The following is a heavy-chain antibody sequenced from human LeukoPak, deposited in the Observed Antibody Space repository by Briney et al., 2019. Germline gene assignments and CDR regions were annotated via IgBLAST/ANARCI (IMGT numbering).Heavy chain of an antibody. CDR2: ISSSSSYI. J-gene: IGHJ4*02. CDR1: GFTLSNYN. V-gene: IGHV3-21*01. Sequence: GGSLRLSCAASGFTLSNYNMNWVRQAPGKGLEWVSSISSSSSYIYYADSVKGRFTISRDNAKNSLYLQMNSLRAEDTAVYYCARQKHSSSDPFDYWGQGTLVTVSS. CDR3: ARQKHSSSDPFDY. D-gene: IGHD6-6*01.